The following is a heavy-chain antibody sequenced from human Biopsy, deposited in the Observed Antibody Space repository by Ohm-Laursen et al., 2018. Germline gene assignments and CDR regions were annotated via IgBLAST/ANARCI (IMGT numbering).Heavy chain of an antibody. Sequence: ASVKVSCKASGYSFTSYYMHWVRQAPGQGLEWMGIINTSGSTTSYPQIFQGRVTMTRDTSKSTVYMELSSLRSADTAVYFCARNTGWYGDLYYFDYWGQGTLVTVSS. J-gene: IGHJ4*02. CDR1: GYSFTSYY. CDR2: INTSGSTT. D-gene: IGHD6-19*01. CDR3: ARNTGWYGDLYYFDY. V-gene: IGHV1-46*01.